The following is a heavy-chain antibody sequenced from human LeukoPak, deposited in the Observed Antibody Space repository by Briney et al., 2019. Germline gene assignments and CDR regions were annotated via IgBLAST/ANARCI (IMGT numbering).Heavy chain of an antibody. CDR3: ARAPFPYSSSWYGVD. Sequence: PGRSLRLSCAPSRFTFSNYAMIWVRQAPAKAVEGVAVISHDGTNEYYAESVKGRFTNSGDNSKNTLYLQMNSLRGEDTAVYYCARAPFPYSSSWYGVDWGQGALVTVSS. V-gene: IGHV3-30*04. J-gene: IGHJ4*02. CDR2: ISHDGTNE. D-gene: IGHD6-13*01. CDR1: RFTFSNYA.